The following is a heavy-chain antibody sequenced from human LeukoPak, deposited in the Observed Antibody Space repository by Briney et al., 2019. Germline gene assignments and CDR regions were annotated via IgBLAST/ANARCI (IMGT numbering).Heavy chain of an antibody. D-gene: IGHD1-26*01. Sequence: GGSLRLSCAASGFTFSSYSMSWVRQVPGKGLERVSTISGGGGNTYYADSVKGRFTISRDNSKYTLYLQMNSLRADDTAVYYCAKNGAIAHRYYYYYYYMDVWGKGTTVTVSS. V-gene: IGHV3-23*01. CDR3: AKNGAIAHRYYYYYYYMDV. CDR2: ISGGGGNT. J-gene: IGHJ6*03. CDR1: GFTFSSYS.